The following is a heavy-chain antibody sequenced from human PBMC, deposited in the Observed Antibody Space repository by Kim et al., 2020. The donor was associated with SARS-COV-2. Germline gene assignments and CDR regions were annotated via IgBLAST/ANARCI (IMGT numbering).Heavy chain of an antibody. J-gene: IGHJ4*02. V-gene: IGHV4-39*01. CDR1: GGSIRY. CDR3: TEGYTYGYFDY. Sequence: SETLSLTCTVSGGSIRYWGWIRQPPGKGLEWIGSINYSGSTYYNPSLKSRVTISVDTPKNQFSLKLNSVTAADTAVYYCTEGYTYGYFDYWGQGTLVTVS. CDR2: INYSGST. D-gene: IGHD5-18*01.